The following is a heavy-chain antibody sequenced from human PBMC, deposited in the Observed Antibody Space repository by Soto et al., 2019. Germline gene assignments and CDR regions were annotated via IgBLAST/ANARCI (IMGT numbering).Heavy chain of an antibody. CDR3: AREETPVSPHYFYYGLDA. D-gene: IGHD4-17*01. Sequence: QVQLQESGPGVVKPSETLSLTCTVSGGSIRGYSWCWIRQPPGKGLEWIGYVYYSGGAKYSPSFKDRVTISVDTTENQFSLTVNSVTAADTAVYYCAREETPVSPHYFYYGLDAWGQGTTVTVSS. V-gene: IGHV4-59*01. CDR1: GGSIRGYS. CDR2: VYYSGGA. J-gene: IGHJ6*02.